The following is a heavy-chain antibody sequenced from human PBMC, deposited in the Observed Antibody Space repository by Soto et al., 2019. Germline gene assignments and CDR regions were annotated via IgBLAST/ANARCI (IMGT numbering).Heavy chain of an antibody. J-gene: IGHJ4*02. CDR1: GASISSGDYF. CDR2: IYDSGSS. CDR3: AREKGYISGPKNFDY. D-gene: IGHD5-12*01. Sequence: SETLSLTCTVSGASISSGDYFWSWVRQSPGKGLQWIGYIYDSGSSYYNPSLKSRVTMSVDTSKNQFSLKLSSVTAADTAVYYCAREKGYISGPKNFDYWGQGTLVTVSS. V-gene: IGHV4-30-4*01.